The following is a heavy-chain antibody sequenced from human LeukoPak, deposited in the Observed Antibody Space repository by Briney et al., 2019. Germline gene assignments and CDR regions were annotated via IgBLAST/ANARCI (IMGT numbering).Heavy chain of an antibody. CDR2: INSDGSST. CDR1: GFTFSSYW. V-gene: IGHV3-74*01. J-gene: IGHJ3*02. D-gene: IGHD2-2*01. Sequence: GSLRLSCAASGFTFSSYWMHWVRQAPGKGLVWVSRINSDGSSTSYADSVKGRFTISRDNAKNTLYLQMNSLRAEDTAVYYCATAIVVVPAAMRGPERDAFDIRGQGTMVTVSS. CDR3: ATAIVVVPAAMRGPERDAFDI.